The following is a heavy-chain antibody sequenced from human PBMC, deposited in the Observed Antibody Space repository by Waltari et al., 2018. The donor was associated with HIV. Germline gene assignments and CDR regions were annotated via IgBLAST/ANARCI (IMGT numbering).Heavy chain of an antibody. Sequence: QVQLVQSGAEVKKPGASVKVSCKASGYIFTDYDINWVRQATGQALEWMGWMNPKSGNAAYARKFQGRVTRTRDNSLNPAYVEMSGLTAEDQAVFYCARVRPGPCYGISYVESWGQGTLVAVSS. D-gene: IGHD1-20*01. CDR2: MNPKSGNA. CDR1: GYIFTDYD. J-gene: IGHJ4*02. CDR3: ARVRPGPCYGISYVES. V-gene: IGHV1-8*02.